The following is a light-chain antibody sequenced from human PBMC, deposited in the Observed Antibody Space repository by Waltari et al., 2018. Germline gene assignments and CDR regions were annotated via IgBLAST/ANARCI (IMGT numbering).Light chain of an antibody. CDR2: GNS. J-gene: IGLJ1*01. CDR3: QSYDSSLSGYV. CDR1: SSNIGAGYD. V-gene: IGLV1-40*01. Sequence: QSVLTQPPSVSGAPGQRVTISCTGSSSNIGAGYDVHWYQQLPGTAPKLLIYGNSNRTSGVPDRFSGSKFGTSASLAITGLQAENESDYYCQSYDSSLSGYVFGTGTKVTVL.